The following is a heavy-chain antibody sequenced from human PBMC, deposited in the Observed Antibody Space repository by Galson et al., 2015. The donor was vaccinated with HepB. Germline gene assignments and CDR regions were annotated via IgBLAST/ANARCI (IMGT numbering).Heavy chain of an antibody. D-gene: IGHD2-15*01. J-gene: IGHJ4*02. CDR3: ARSRPDSFPNYFDY. CDR2: IDWDDDK. V-gene: IGHV2-70*04. Sequence: PALVKPTQTLTLTCTFSGFSLSTSGMRVTWIRQPPGKALEWLARIDWDDDKYYNTSLKTRLTISKDTSKNQVVLTMTNMDPVDTAAYYCARSRPDSFPNYFDYWGQGTLVTVSS. CDR1: GFSLSTSGMR.